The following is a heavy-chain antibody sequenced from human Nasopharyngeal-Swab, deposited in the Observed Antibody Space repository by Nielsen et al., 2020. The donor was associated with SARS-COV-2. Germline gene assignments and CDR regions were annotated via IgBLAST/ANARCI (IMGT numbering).Heavy chain of an antibody. CDR3: ATAPPIRYGEETGWFDP. CDR2: FVPEDGET. J-gene: IGHJ5*02. V-gene: IGHV1-24*01. D-gene: IGHD4-17*01. CDR1: GYTLTELS. Sequence: ASVKVSCKVSGYTLTELSMHWVRQAPGKGIEWMGGFVPEDGETIYAQKFQGRVTMTEDTSTDTAYMELSSLRSEDTAVYYCATAPPIRYGEETGWFDPWGQGTLVTVSS.